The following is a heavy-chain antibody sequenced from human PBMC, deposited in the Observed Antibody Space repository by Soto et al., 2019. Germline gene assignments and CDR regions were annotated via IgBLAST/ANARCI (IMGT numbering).Heavy chain of an antibody. CDR3: ASFSGATYGDYGGGINY. Sequence: SETLSLSCTVSGGSISGSSYYWGWIRQPPGKGLECIGSVHYSGSTDYDPSLKSRVTISVDTSKNQFSLKLTSVTAADTAVYFCASFSGATYGDYGGGINYWGQGTLVTVSS. CDR1: GGSISGSSYY. CDR2: VHYSGST. D-gene: IGHD4-17*01. V-gene: IGHV4-39*01. J-gene: IGHJ4*02.